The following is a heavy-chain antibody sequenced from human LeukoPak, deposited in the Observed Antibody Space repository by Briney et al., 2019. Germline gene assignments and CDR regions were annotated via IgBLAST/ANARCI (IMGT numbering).Heavy chain of an antibody. CDR2: IYYSGST. Sequence: SETLSLTCTVSGGSLSSSSYYWGWICQPPGKGLEWIVSIYYSGSTYYNPSLKSRVTISLDTSKNQFSLKLTSVTAADTAVYYCARWSSVAYYWGQGTLVTVSS. J-gene: IGHJ4*02. CDR3: ARWSSVAYY. CDR1: GGSLSSSSYY. V-gene: IGHV4-39*07. D-gene: IGHD2-15*01.